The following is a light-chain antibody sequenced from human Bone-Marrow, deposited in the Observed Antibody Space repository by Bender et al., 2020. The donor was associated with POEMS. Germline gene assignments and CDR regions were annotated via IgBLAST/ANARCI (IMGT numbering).Light chain of an antibody. Sequence: SYVVTQPPSMSLAPGKTAMIPCGGDKIGSKSVQWYQQKPGQAPVLVIYEDSKRPSGIPERFSGSSSGTMATLTIRGAQVEDEADYYCYSVDSSGNHRVFAIGTKVTVL. J-gene: IGLJ1*01. CDR2: EDS. V-gene: IGLV3-10*01. CDR3: YSVDSSGNHRV. CDR1: KIGSKS.